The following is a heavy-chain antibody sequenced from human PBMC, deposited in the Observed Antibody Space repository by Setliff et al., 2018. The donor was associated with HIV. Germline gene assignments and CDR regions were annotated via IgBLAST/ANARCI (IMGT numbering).Heavy chain of an antibody. Sequence: ASVKVSCKVSGYTLSELSMHWVRQAPGKGLEWMGGFDPEDVETIYAQKFQGRVTMTEDTSTDTAYMELSSLRSEDTAVYYCATAVGVRYSSYAFDIWGQGTMVTVS. V-gene: IGHV1-24*01. J-gene: IGHJ3*02. CDR2: FDPEDVET. CDR3: ATAVGVRYSSYAFDI. D-gene: IGHD6-19*01. CDR1: GYTLSELS.